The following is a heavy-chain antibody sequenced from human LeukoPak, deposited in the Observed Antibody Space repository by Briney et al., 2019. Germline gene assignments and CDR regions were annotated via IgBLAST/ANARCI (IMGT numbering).Heavy chain of an antibody. CDR2: MSSSGSHI. Sequence: GGSLRLSCAASGFIFSSYSLNWVRQAPGKGLEWVSSMSSSGSHIHYADSMKGRFTISRDNAKNSLYLQMNSLRAEDTAVYYCARGTSAFDIWGQGTMVTVSS. CDR3: ARGTSAFDI. V-gene: IGHV3-21*04. D-gene: IGHD1-1*01. J-gene: IGHJ3*02. CDR1: GFIFSSYS.